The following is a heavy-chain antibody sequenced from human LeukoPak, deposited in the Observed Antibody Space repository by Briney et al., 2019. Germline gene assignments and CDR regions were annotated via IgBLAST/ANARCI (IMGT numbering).Heavy chain of an antibody. CDR2: MNPNSGNT. Sequence: ASVKVSCKASGYTFTSYDINWVRQATGQGLEWMGWMNPNSGNTGYAQKFQGRVTMTRNTSISTAYLEVSSLRSEDTAVYYCARRFGGSGTPIHYWGQGTVVTVSS. D-gene: IGHD3-10*01. CDR1: GYTFTSYD. V-gene: IGHV1-8*01. CDR3: ARRFGGSGTPIHY. J-gene: IGHJ4*02.